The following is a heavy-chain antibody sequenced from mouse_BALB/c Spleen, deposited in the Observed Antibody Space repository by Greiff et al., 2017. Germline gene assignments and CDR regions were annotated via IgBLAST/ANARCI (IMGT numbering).Heavy chain of an antibody. CDR2: INPYNGDT. Sequence: EVQLQQSGPELVKPGASVKISCKASGYSFTGYFMNWVMQSHGKSLEWIGRINPYNGDTFYNQKFKGKATLTVDKSSSTAHMELRSLASEDSAVYYCARDGYDGYWGQGTTLTVAS. J-gene: IGHJ2*01. CDR1: GYSFTGYF. V-gene: IGHV1-20*02. CDR3: ARDGYDGY. D-gene: IGHD2-2*01.